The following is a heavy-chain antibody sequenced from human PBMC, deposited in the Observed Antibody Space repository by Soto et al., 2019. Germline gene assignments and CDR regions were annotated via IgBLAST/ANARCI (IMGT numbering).Heavy chain of an antibody. J-gene: IGHJ4*02. V-gene: IGHV4-59*01. CDR1: GGSIGSYH. Sequence: PSETLSLTCTVSGGSIGSYHWSWVRQPPGKGLAWIASVYYPGTTNYNPSLGSRVTISIDAPGNRFSMEITSVTAADTAIYYCARDTVLTGMFDFWGQGTLVTVS. CDR2: VYYPGTT. CDR3: ARDTVLTGMFDF. D-gene: IGHD4-17*01.